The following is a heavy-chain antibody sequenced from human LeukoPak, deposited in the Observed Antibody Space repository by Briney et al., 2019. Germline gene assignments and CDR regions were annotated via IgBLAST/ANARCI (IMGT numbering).Heavy chain of an antibody. V-gene: IGHV4-38-2*02. Sequence: PSETLSLICTVSGYSISSGYYWGWIRQPPGKGLEWIGSIYHSGSTYYNPSLKSRVTISVDTSKNQFSLKLSSVTAADTAVYYCARDGGYCSGGSCQGFNPTDRNWGQGTLVTVSS. D-gene: IGHD2-15*01. CDR2: IYHSGST. J-gene: IGHJ4*02. CDR3: ARDGGYCSGGSCQGFNPTDRN. CDR1: GYSISSGYY.